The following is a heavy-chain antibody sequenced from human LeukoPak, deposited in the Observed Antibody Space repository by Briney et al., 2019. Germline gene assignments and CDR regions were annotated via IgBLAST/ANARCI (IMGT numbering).Heavy chain of an antibody. CDR1: GYTFTGYY. J-gene: IGHJ5*02. Sequence: GASVTVSCKASGYTFTGYYMHWVRQAPGQGLEWMGWINPNSGGTNYAQKFQGRVTMTRDTSISTAYMELSRLRSDDTAVYYCARLRGGLVLEIGWFDPWGQGTLVTVSS. D-gene: IGHD4-17*01. CDR3: ARLRGGLVLEIGWFDP. V-gene: IGHV1-2*02. CDR2: INPNSGGT.